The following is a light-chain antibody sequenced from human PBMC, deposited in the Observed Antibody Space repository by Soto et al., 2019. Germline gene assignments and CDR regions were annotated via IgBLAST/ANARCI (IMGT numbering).Light chain of an antibody. CDR1: QSVSSSY. J-gene: IGKJ1*01. Sequence: EIVLTQSPGTLSLSPGERATLSCRASQSVSSSYLAWYQQKPGQAPRLIISGASTRATGIPDRFSGSGSGTDFTLTISRLEPEDFAVYYCQQYGNSRWTFGQGTKVEIK. CDR3: QQYGNSRWT. V-gene: IGKV3-20*01. CDR2: GAS.